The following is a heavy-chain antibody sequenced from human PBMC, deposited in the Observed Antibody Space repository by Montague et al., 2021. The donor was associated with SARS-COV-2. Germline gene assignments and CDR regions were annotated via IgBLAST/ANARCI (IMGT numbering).Heavy chain of an antibody. D-gene: IGHD6-13*01. CDR3: ARHARYSSSWFDY. J-gene: IGHJ4*02. V-gene: IGHV6-1*01. Sequence: CAISGDSVSSNIATWNWIRQSPSRGLEWLGRTYYRSKWYNDYAESVKSRITIDPDTSKHQFSLHLSSVTAADTAVYYCARHARYSSSWFDYWGQGTLVTVSS. CDR2: TYYRSKWYN. CDR1: GDSVSSNIAT.